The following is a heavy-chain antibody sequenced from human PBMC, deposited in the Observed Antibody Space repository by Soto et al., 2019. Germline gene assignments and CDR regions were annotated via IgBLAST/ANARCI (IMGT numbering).Heavy chain of an antibody. J-gene: IGHJ5*02. V-gene: IGHV5-10-1*01. Sequence: HGESLKISCKGSGYNFTSYWIIWVRQMPEKGLECMGRIDPSDSYTNYSPSFQGHVTISADKSISTAYLQWSSLKASDTAMYYCARAYGSGSYNNGGLDPWGQGTLVTVSS. CDR2: IDPSDSYT. CDR3: ARAYGSGSYNNGGLDP. CDR1: GYNFTSYW. D-gene: IGHD3-10*01.